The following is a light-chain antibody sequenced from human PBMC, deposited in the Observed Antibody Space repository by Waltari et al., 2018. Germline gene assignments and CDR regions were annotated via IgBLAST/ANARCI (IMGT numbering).Light chain of an antibody. Sequence: QLVVTQSPSASAPLGASVKLTCTLSRGHRSNIVAWLPQRPEKGPRYLMKVNRDGTHIKGDDIPDRFSGSSSGAERYLTISSLQPDDEADYYCQTGGHGTWVFGGGTTLTVL. V-gene: IGLV4-69*01. CDR3: QTGGHGTWV. J-gene: IGLJ3*02. CDR1: RGHRSNI. CDR2: VNRDGTH.